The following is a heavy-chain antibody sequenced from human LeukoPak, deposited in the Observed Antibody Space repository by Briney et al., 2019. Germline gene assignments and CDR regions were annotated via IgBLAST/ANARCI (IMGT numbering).Heavy chain of an antibody. CDR1: GYTFIDYY. D-gene: IGHD2-15*01. CDR3: ARDLKLIAEFDY. V-gene: IGHV1-2*02. CDR2: LNPNSGGT. Sequence: ASVKVSFKASGYTFIDYYMHWVRQAPGQGREWMGWLNPNSGGTNYAQKFQGRVAMTRDKSISTAYVELSRLRSDDTAVYYCARDLKLIAEFDYWGQGTLVTVSS. J-gene: IGHJ4*02.